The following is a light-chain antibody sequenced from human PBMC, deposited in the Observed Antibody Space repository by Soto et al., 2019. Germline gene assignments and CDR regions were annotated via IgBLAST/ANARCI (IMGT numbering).Light chain of an antibody. CDR2: DVS. V-gene: IGKV1-5*01. Sequence: DVQMTHSHSTLSASVGDRATITCRASQSINNLLAWYQQKPGKAPKFLIYDVSTLESGVPSRFSGSGSGTEFTLTISSLQPEDFATYYCQQYDSYPLTFGRGTKVDIK. CDR3: QQYDSYPLT. CDR1: QSINNL. J-gene: IGKJ4*01.